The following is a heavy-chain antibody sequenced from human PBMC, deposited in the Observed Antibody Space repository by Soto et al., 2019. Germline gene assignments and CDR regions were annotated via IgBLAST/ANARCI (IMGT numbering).Heavy chain of an antibody. V-gene: IGHV3-30*18. J-gene: IGHJ6*02. Sequence: PGGSLRLSCAASGFTFSSYGMHWVRQAPGKGLEWVAVISYDGSNKYYADSVKGRFTISRDNSKNTLYLQMNSLRAEDTAVYYCAKERGMGIYCSSTSCHSGMDVWGQGTTVTVSS. D-gene: IGHD2-2*01. CDR1: GFTFSSYG. CDR2: ISYDGSNK. CDR3: AKERGMGIYCSSTSCHSGMDV.